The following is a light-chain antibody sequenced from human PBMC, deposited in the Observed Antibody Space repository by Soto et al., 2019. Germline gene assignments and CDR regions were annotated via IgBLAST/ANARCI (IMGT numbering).Light chain of an antibody. CDR1: SSDAGGYNY. Sequence: QSALTQPPSASGSPGQSVTISCTGTSSDAGGYNYVSWYQQHPGKAPKLIIYAVSKRPSGVPDRFSGSKSGNTASLTVSGLQAEDEADYYCSSYAGSNNLVFGGGTKLTVL. J-gene: IGLJ3*02. CDR3: SSYAGSNNLV. CDR2: AVS. V-gene: IGLV2-8*01.